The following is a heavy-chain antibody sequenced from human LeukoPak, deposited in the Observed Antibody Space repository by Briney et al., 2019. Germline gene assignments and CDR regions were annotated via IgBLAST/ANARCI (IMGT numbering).Heavy chain of an antibody. Sequence: ASVKVSCKASGYTFTSYGISWVRQAPGQGLEWMGWISAYNGNTNYAQKLQGRVTMTTDTSTSTAYMELRSPRSDDTAVYYCARYYDFWSGYYWFDPWGQGTLVTVSS. V-gene: IGHV1-18*01. CDR3: ARYYDFWSGYYWFDP. CDR1: GYTFTSYG. D-gene: IGHD3-3*01. J-gene: IGHJ5*02. CDR2: ISAYNGNT.